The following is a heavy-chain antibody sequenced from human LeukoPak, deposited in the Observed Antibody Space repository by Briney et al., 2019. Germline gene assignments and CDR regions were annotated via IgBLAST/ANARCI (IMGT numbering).Heavy chain of an antibody. CDR3: ARGREIQLWTEFDY. J-gene: IGHJ4*02. Sequence: PSETRSLTCAVYGGSFSGYYWSWIRQPPGKGLEWIGEINHSGSTNYNPSLKSRVTISVDTSKNQFSLKLSSVTAADTAVYYCARGREIQLWTEFDYWGQGTLVTVSS. V-gene: IGHV4-34*01. D-gene: IGHD5-18*01. CDR2: INHSGST. CDR1: GGSFSGYY.